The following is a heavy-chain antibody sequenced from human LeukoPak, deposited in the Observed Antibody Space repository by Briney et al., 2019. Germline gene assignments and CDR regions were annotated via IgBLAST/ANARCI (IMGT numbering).Heavy chain of an antibody. CDR2: IKSKTDGGTT. J-gene: IGHJ4*02. Sequence: GGSLRLSGAASGFTFSNAWMSWVRQAPGKGLEWVGRIKSKTDGGTTGYAAPVKGRFTISRDDSKNTLYLQMNSLKTEDTAVYYCTTGRCSGGSCYSGCYWGQGTLVTVSS. V-gene: IGHV3-15*01. CDR1: GFTFSNAW. D-gene: IGHD2-15*01. CDR3: TTGRCSGGSCYSGCY.